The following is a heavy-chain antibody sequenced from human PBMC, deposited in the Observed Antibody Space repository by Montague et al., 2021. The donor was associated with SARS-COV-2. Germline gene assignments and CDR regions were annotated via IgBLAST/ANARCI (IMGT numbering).Heavy chain of an antibody. CDR3: AKRFPVFHLRLGAGGMDV. D-gene: IGHD5/OR15-5a*01. CDR1: VFTFNHFD. Sequence: SLRLSCAASVFTFNHFDMHWVRQAPGKGLEWVALISYDGSLKYYXXSVKGRFTISRDSSKNTVLLHMNSLRAEDTAVYYCAKRFPVFHLRLGAGGMDVWGRGTTVPVSS. CDR2: ISYDGSLK. J-gene: IGHJ6*02. V-gene: IGHV3-30*18.